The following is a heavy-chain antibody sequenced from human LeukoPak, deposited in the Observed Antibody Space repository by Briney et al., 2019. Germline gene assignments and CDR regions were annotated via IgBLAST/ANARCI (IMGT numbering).Heavy chain of an antibody. V-gene: IGHV4-61*02. CDR2: IYTSGST. CDR3: ASDRIEVDAFDI. CDR1: GGSISSGSYY. Sequence: TLSLTCTVSGGSISSGSYYWSWIRQPAGKGLEWIGRIYTSGSTNYNPSLKSRVTISVDTSKNQFSLKLSSVTAADTAVYYCASDRIEVDAFDIWGQGTMVTVSS. D-gene: IGHD2-15*01. J-gene: IGHJ3*02.